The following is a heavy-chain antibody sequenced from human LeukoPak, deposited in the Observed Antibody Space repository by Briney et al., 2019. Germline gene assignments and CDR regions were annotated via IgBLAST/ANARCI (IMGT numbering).Heavy chain of an antibody. V-gene: IGHV3-7*01. CDR3: ARDNPTWGY. CDR2: IKQDGSEK. CDR1: GFTFSSNW. Sequence: GGSLRLSCAASGFTFSSNWMSWVRQAPGKGLEWVAHIKQDGSEKYFVDSVKGRFTISRDNAKNSLYLQMNSLRVEDTAVYYCARDNPTWGYWGQGTLVIVSS. D-gene: IGHD3-16*01. J-gene: IGHJ4*02.